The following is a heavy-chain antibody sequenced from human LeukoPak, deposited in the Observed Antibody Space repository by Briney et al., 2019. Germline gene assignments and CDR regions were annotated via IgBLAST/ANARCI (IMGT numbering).Heavy chain of an antibody. D-gene: IGHD3-3*01. V-gene: IGHV3-23*01. CDR1: GFTFSSDA. CDR3: ATIFGVGNDAFDI. Sequence: GGSLRLSCAASGFTFSSDAMSWVRQAPGKGLEWVSFISGSGGNTYYADSVKGRFTISRDNSKNTLYLQMNSLRAEDTAVYYCATIFGVGNDAFDIWGQGTMVTVSS. J-gene: IGHJ3*02. CDR2: ISGSGGNT.